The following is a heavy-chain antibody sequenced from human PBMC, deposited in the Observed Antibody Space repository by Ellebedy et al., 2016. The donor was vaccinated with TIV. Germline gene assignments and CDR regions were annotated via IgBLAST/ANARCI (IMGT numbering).Heavy chain of an antibody. Sequence: MPSETLSLTCSVSGGSVSSTRYYWAWIRQPPGKELEYIGSVYYSGSPDYNPSFKSRVTLSADTSKNQFSLNLRTVTAADTAVYYCARTDPWQPIDDWGQGILVSVSS. D-gene: IGHD2-21*02. CDR3: ARTDPWQPIDD. J-gene: IGHJ4*02. CDR2: VYYSGSP. V-gene: IGHV4-39*01. CDR1: GGSVSSTRYY.